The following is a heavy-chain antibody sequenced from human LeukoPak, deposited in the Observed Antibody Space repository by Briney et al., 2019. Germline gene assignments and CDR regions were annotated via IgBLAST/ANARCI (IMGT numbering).Heavy chain of an antibody. CDR2: ISGSGGST. V-gene: IGHV3-23*01. CDR1: GFTFSSYA. D-gene: IGHD3-22*01. Sequence: GGSLRLSCAASGFTFSSYAMSWVRQAPGKGLEWVSAISGSGGSTYYADSVKGRFTISRDNSKNTLYLQMNSLRAEDTAVYYCARDRSYYYDSSGYLDYWGQGTLVTVSS. CDR3: ARDRSYYYDSSGYLDY. J-gene: IGHJ4*02.